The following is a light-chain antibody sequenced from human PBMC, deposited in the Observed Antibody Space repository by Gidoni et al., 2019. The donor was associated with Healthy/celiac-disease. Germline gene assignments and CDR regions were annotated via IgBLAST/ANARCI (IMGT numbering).Light chain of an antibody. V-gene: IGLV3-19*01. CDR3: NSRDSSGNHVV. CDR1: SLRNDY. Sequence: SSELTQDPAVPVALGQTVRITCQGDSLRNDYASWYQQKAGQAPVLVIYDKNNRPSGIPDRCSGSSSGSTASLTITGTQAEDEADYYCNSRDSSGNHVVFGGGTKLTVL. J-gene: IGLJ2*01. CDR2: DKN.